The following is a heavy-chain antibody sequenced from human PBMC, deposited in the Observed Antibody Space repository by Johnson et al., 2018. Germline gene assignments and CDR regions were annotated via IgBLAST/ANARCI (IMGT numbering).Heavy chain of an antibody. CDR1: GGSFSGYY. CDR3: ARENYGDYGDAFDI. V-gene: IGHV4-34*01. J-gene: IGHJ3*02. Sequence: QVQLQQWGAGLFEPSETLSLTCAVYGGSFSGYYWSWIRQPPGKGLEWIGEINHSGSPNYNPSLKSRVTISVDTSKNQLSLKLTPVTAADTAVYYCARENYGDYGDAFDIWGQGAMVTVSS. D-gene: IGHD4-17*01. CDR2: INHSGSP.